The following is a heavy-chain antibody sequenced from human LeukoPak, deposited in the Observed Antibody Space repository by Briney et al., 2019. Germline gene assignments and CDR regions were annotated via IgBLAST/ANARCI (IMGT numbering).Heavy chain of an antibody. Sequence: GESLKISCKGSGYSFTNYWIGWVRQMPGKGLEWVSAISGSGGSTYYADSVKGRFTISRDNSKNTLYLQMNSLRAEDTAVYYCAKGEGTYSGGWHLYYMDVWGKGTTVTISS. CDR3: AKGEGTYSGGWHLYYMDV. J-gene: IGHJ6*03. V-gene: IGHV3-23*01. CDR2: ISGSGGST. CDR1: GYSFTNYW. D-gene: IGHD6-19*01.